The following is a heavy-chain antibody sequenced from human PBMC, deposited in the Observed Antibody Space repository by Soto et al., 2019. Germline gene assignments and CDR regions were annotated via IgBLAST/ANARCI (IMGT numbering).Heavy chain of an antibody. V-gene: IGHV1-69*01. CDR3: ARDGGRHSGGIDY. J-gene: IGHJ4*02. D-gene: IGHD1-26*01. Sequence: QGQLGAAGAGVEKPGSSGKVFFKGSGGTFSRYSNNLVRQAPGQGLEWMGEIIPIFGTANYAQKFQGRVTITADESTSTAYMELSSLRSEDTAVYYCARDGGRHSGGIDYWGQGTLVTVSS. CDR1: GGTFSRYS. CDR2: IIPIFGTA.